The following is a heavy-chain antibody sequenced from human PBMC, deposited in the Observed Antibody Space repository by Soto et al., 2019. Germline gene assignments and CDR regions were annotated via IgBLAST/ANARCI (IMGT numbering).Heavy chain of an antibody. CDR3: TRDGGFVVVPAAILWGMDV. V-gene: IGHV3-49*03. Sequence: GGSLRLSCTASGFTFGDYAMIWFRQAPCKWLEWVGFIRSKAYGGTTEYAASVKGRFTISRDDSKSIAYLQMNSLKTEDTAVYYCTRDGGFVVVPAAILWGMDVWGQGTTVTVSS. J-gene: IGHJ6*02. CDR1: GFTFGDYA. D-gene: IGHD2-2*01. CDR2: IRSKAYGGTT.